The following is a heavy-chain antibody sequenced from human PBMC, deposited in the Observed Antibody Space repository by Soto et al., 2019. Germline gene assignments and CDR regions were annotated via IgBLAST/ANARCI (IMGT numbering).Heavy chain of an antibody. CDR1: GFVISSGNY. D-gene: IGHD1-26*01. V-gene: IGHV4-38-2*01. CDR3: ATARGHDVIDA. CDR2: IFHGGNT. J-gene: IGHJ5*01. Sequence: SETLALTCAVSGFVISSGNYWGCIRKPPGKGLDWIGSIFHGGNTYYNPSLKSRVTISVDMSKNQFSLKLNSVTAADTAVYYCATARGHDVIDAWG.